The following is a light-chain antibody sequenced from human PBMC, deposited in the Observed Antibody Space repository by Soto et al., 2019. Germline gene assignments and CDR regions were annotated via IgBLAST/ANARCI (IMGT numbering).Light chain of an antibody. V-gene: IGKV3-20*01. CDR2: GAS. J-gene: IGKJ1*01. Sequence: EIVLTQSPGTLSLSPGERATLSCRASHSVTRYVAWYQQKPGQAPRLLISGASSRATGIPDRFSGSGSGTDFTLTITRLEPEDFAVYYCQQYGSSPKTFGQGTKVDIK. CDR3: QQYGSSPKT. CDR1: HSVTRY.